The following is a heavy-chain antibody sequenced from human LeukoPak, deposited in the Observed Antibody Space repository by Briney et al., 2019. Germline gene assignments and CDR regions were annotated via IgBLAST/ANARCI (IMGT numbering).Heavy chain of an antibody. V-gene: IGHV3-49*03. D-gene: IGHD3-22*01. CDR2: IRSKTWGGTT. CDR1: GFTFSDFA. J-gene: IGHJ4*02. CDR3: SADIWNPSHYDH. Sequence: GGSLRLSCSTSGFTFSDFAINWFRQAPEKGLEWVGFIRSKTWGGTTEYAASVRGRFSISRDDTKSIAYLQIDRLATEDTAVYFCSADIWNPSHYDHWGQGTLVTVSS.